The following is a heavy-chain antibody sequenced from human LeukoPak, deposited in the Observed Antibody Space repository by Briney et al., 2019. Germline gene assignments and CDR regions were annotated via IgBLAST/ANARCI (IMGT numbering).Heavy chain of an antibody. CDR1: GGSISSYY. J-gene: IGHJ5*02. D-gene: IGHD2-8*01. V-gene: IGHV4-59*01. CDR3: ARGGYCTNGVCYSSDWFDP. CDR2: IYYSGST. Sequence: SETLSLTCTVSGGSISSYYWSWIRQPPGKGLEWMGYIYYSGSTNYNPSLKSRVTISVDTSKNQFSLKLSSVTAADTAVYYCARGGYCTNGVCYSSDWFDPWGQGTLVTVSS.